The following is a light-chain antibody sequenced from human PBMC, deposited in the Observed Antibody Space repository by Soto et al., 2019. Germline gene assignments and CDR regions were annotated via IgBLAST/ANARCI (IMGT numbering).Light chain of an antibody. CDR3: SSYAGSSIVV. CDR2: EVS. J-gene: IGLJ2*01. Sequence: QSALTQPPSASGSPGQSVTISCTGTSSDIGSYNYVSWYQQHPGKAPKLMISEVSKRPSGVPDRFSGSKSGTTASLTVSGHQDDDEDDYYCSSYAGSSIVVFGGGTKLTVL. CDR1: SSDIGSYNY. V-gene: IGLV2-8*01.